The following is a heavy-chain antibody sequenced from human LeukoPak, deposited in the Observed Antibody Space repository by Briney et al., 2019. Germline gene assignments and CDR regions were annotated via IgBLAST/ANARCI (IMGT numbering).Heavy chain of an antibody. D-gene: IGHD3-10*01. J-gene: IGHJ4*02. Sequence: GGSLRLSCAASGFTFSTYWMHWVRRAPGKGLVWVSRISTDGSVISYADSVKGRFTTSRDNAKNTMYLQMNSLRAEDTAVYYCARIGGSGSYSGHYFDHWGQGTLVTVSS. V-gene: IGHV3-74*01. CDR2: ISTDGSVI. CDR3: ARIGGSGSYSGHYFDH. CDR1: GFTFSTYW.